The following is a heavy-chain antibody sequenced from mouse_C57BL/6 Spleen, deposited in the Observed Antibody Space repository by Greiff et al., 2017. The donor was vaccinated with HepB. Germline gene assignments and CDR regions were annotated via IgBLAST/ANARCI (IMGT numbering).Heavy chain of an antibody. Sequence: VKLVESGPGLVQPSQSLSITCTVSGFSLTSYGVHWVRQSPGKGLEWLGVIWSGGSTDYNAAFISRLSISKDNSKSQVFFKMNSLQADDTAIYYCARIPGYFDVWGTGTTVTVSS. J-gene: IGHJ1*03. V-gene: IGHV2-2*01. CDR1: GFSLTSYG. CDR2: IWSGGST. CDR3: ARIPGYFDV.